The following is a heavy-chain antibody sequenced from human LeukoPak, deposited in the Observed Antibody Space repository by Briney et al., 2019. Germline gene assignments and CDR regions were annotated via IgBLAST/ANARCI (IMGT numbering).Heavy chain of an antibody. CDR3: ARTYSGSYYERSYYFDY. CDR2: IYYSGST. J-gene: IGHJ4*02. D-gene: IGHD1-26*01. CDR1: GGSISSGGYY. Sequence: KASETLSLTCTVSGGSISSGGYYWSWIRQHPGKGLEWIGYIYYSGSTYYNPSLKSRVTISVDTSKNQFSLKLNSVTAADTAVYYCARTYSGSYYERSYYFDYWGQGTLVTVSS. V-gene: IGHV4-31*03.